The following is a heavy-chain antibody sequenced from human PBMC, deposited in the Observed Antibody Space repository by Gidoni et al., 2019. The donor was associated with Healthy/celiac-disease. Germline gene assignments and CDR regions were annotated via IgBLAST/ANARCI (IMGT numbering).Heavy chain of an antibody. CDR2: IKSKTDGGTT. V-gene: IGHV3-15*01. CDR3: TTDRVEVRGVKGYPDY. Sequence: EVQLVESGGGLVKPGGSFRLSCEASDFTLSTAWLSWVRQAPGKGLEWVGRIKSKTDGGTTDYAAPVKGRFTISRDDSKNTLYLQMNSLKTEDTAVYYCTTDRVEVRGVKGYPDYWGQGTLVTVSS. J-gene: IGHJ4*02. D-gene: IGHD3-10*01. CDR1: DFTLSTAW.